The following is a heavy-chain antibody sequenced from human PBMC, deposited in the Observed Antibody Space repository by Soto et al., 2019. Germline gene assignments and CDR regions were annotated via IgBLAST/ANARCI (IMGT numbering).Heavy chain of an antibody. CDR1: GGSVSSGSYY. V-gene: IGHV4-61*01. D-gene: IGHD2-2*02. CDR2: IYYSGST. Sequence: SETLSLTCTVSGGSVSSGSYYWSWIRQPPGKGLEWIGYIYYSGSTNYNPSLKSRVTISVDTSRNQFSLKLSSVTAADTAVYYCAGENPRNWVYCSGTSCYTGWFDPWGQGTLVTVSS. J-gene: IGHJ5*02. CDR3: AGENPRNWVYCSGTSCYTGWFDP.